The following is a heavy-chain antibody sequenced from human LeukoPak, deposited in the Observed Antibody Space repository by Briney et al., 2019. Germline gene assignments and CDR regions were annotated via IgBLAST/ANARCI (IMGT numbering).Heavy chain of an antibody. CDR2: IRSKANSYVT. CDR1: GFTFSGSA. V-gene: IGHV3-73*01. D-gene: IGHD2-2*01. CDR3: TRHSDTYCSRAICYVDNLYGLDV. J-gene: IGHJ6*02. Sequence: GGSLRLSCAASGFTFSGSAMHWVRQASGKGLEWVGRIRSKANSYVTAYAASVTGRFTISRDDSSNTAYLQMNSLKTEDTAVYYCTRHSDTYCSRAICYVDNLYGLDVWGQGTRVTVSS.